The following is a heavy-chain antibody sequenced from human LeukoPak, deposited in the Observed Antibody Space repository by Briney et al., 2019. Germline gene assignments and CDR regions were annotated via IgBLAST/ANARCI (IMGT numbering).Heavy chain of an antibody. D-gene: IGHD6-13*01. V-gene: IGHV1-46*03. CDR3: ARAQQLVFGAFDI. CDR1: GYTFTSYY. Sequence: ASVKVSCKASGYTFTSYYMHWVRQAPGQGLEWMGIINPSGGSTSYAQKFQGRVTMTRGTSTSTVYMEQSSLRSEDTAVYYCARAQQLVFGAFDIWGQGTMVTVSS. J-gene: IGHJ3*02. CDR2: INPSGGST.